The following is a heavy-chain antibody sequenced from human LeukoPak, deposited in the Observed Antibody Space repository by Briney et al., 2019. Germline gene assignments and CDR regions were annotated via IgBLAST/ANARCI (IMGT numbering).Heavy chain of an antibody. D-gene: IGHD3-22*01. V-gene: IGHV1-46*01. CDR3: ARDKRPNYYDSSRHFDY. J-gene: IGHJ4*02. Sequence: ASVKVSCKASGYTFTSYYMHWVRQAPGQGLEWMGIINPSGGSTSYARKFQGRVTMTRDTSTSTVYMELSSLRSEDTAVYYCARDKRPNYYDSSRHFDYWGQGTLVTVSS. CDR1: GYTFTSYY. CDR2: INPSGGST.